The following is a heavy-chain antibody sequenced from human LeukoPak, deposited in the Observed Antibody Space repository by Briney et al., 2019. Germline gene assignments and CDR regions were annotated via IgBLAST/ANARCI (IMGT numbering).Heavy chain of an antibody. J-gene: IGHJ4*02. CDR1: GFTFSSYE. D-gene: IGHD1-26*01. Sequence: GGSLRLSCAASGFTFSSYEMNWVRQAPGKGLEWVSYISSSGSTIYYADSVKGRFTISRDNAKNSLYLQMDSLRAEDTAVYYCAREGAFSVPIDYWGQGTLVTVSS. V-gene: IGHV3-48*03. CDR3: AREGAFSVPIDY. CDR2: ISSSGSTI.